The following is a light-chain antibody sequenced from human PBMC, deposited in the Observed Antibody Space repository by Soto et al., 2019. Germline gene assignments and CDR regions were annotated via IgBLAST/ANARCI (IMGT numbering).Light chain of an antibody. CDR2: GAS. CDR1: QRVSSSY. Sequence: EIVLTQSPGTLSLSPGERATLSCRVGQRVSSSYLDWYQQKPGQAPRLLMYGASTRATGFPARFSGNGSGTEFTLTISSLQPEDFATYYCQQYESLPLTFGQGTRLEIK. CDR3: QQYESLPLT. J-gene: IGKJ5*01. V-gene: IGKV3-20*01.